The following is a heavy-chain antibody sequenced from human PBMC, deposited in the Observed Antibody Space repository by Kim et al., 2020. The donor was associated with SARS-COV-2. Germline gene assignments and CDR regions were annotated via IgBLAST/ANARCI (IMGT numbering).Heavy chain of an antibody. CDR1: GGSFSGYY. CDR2: INHSGST. Sequence: SETLSLTCAVYGGSFSGYYWSWIRQPPGKGLEWIGEINHSGSTNYNPSLKSRVTISVDTSKNQFSLKLSSVTAADTAVYYCARFSPPHAFDIWGQGTMVTVSS. D-gene: IGHD3-3*02. V-gene: IGHV4-34*01. CDR3: ARFSPPHAFDI. J-gene: IGHJ3*02.